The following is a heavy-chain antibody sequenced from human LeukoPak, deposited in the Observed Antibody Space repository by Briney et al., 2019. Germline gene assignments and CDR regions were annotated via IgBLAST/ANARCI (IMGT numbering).Heavy chain of an antibody. CDR1: GFTFSDYW. Sequence: GGSLRLSCVASGFTFSDYWMSWVRQAPGKGLEWVANIKEDGSENYYVDSVRGRFTISRDNAKNTVYLQLNNLRAEDTAVYYCATDDYRGLGYWGQGTLVTVSS. J-gene: IGHJ4*02. D-gene: IGHD3-16*01. V-gene: IGHV3-7*01. CDR3: ATDDYRGLGY. CDR2: IKEDGSEN.